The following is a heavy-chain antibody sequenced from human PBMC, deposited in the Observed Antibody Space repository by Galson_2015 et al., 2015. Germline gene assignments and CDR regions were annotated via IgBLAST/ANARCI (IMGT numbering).Heavy chain of an antibody. CDR1: GLTFSSYA. D-gene: IGHD6-6*01. J-gene: IGHJ4*02. CDR2: ISGSGGST. Sequence: SLRLSCAASGLTFSSYAMSWVRRAPGKGLEWVSAISGSGGSTYYADSVKGRFTISRDNSKNTLYLQMNSLRAEDTAVYYCARDGFGAARQVGFDYWGQGTLVTVSS. CDR3: ARDGFGAARQVGFDY. V-gene: IGHV3-23*01.